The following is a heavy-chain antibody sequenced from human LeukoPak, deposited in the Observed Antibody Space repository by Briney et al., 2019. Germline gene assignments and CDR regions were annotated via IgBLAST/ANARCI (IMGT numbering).Heavy chain of an antibody. Sequence: SWRPSGAGAGSSITDQQTDCVSQAPGKGLEWNGRSVTTKPKSCTTQYSAAATAPLPIPRADSHNSRRPHLNSLKTEDTAVYYCVRVVTTGSGWYHFDNWGLGTLVTVSS. V-gene: IGHV3-72*01. CDR3: VRVVTTGSGWYHFDN. D-gene: IGHD1-1*01. CDR2: SVTTKPKSCTT. J-gene: IGHJ4*02. CDR1: GSSITDQQ.